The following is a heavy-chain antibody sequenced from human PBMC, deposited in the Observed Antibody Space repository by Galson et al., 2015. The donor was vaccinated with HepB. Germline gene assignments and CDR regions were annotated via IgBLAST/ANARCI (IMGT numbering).Heavy chain of an antibody. CDR3: ARGGGVLINFVPFDY. J-gene: IGHJ4*02. V-gene: IGHV3-64*01. Sequence: SLRLSCAASGFIFNAYAMHWVRQAPGKGLDYVSAISSNGGRTFYAKSVKGRFTISRDNSKNTLYLQMGSLRAEDMAVYYCARGGGVLINFVPFDYWGQGTLVTVSS. CDR2: ISSNGGRT. D-gene: IGHD3-10*01. CDR1: GFIFNAYA.